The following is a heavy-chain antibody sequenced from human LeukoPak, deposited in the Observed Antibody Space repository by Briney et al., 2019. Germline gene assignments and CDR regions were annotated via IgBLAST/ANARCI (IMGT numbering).Heavy chain of an antibody. CDR1: GFTFSSYS. CDR2: ISSSSSYI. V-gene: IGHV3-21*01. Sequence: GGSLTLSCAASGFTFSSYSMNWVRQAPGKGLEWVSSISSSSSYIYYADSVKGRFTISRDNAKNSLYLQMNSLRAEDTAVYYCARGPGIAAAGTHWFDPWGQGTLVTVSS. CDR3: ARGPGIAAAGTHWFDP. D-gene: IGHD6-13*01. J-gene: IGHJ5*02.